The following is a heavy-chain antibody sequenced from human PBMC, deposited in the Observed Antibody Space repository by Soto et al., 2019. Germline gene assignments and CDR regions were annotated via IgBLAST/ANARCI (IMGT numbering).Heavy chain of an antibody. CDR1: GCSLITSGVG. CDR3: AHILYDFWSGLVDV. Sequence: SGPTLVNPTPTLPLTCTFAGCSLITSGVGVGWISQPPGKALEWLALIYWDDDKRYSPSLKSRLTITKDTSKNQVVLTMTNMDPVDTATYYCAHILYDFWSGLVDVWGQGTPVTVSS. V-gene: IGHV2-5*02. CDR2: IYWDDDK. D-gene: IGHD3-3*01. J-gene: IGHJ6*02.